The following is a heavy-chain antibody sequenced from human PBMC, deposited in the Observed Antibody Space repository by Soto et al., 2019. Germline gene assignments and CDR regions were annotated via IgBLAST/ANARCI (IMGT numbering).Heavy chain of an antibody. J-gene: IGHJ4*02. CDR1: GFTFSTYH. CDR2: ISSSSTNI. Sequence: EVQLVESGGGLVQPGGSLRLSCAASGFTFSTYHMNWVRQAPGKGLEWVSYISSSSTNIYYADSVKGRFTISRDNAKNSLYLQVNSLRDEDTAVYYCASDKRGVAELDYWGQGTLVTVSS. V-gene: IGHV3-48*02. D-gene: IGHD3-3*01. CDR3: ASDKRGVAELDY.